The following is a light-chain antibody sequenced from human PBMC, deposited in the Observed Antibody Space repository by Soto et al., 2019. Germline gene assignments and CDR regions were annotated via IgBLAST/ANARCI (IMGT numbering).Light chain of an antibody. CDR2: GAS. CDR1: QSVSSSY. V-gene: IGKV3-20*01. J-gene: IGKJ2*01. Sequence: EIVLTQSPGTLSLSPGERATLSCRARQSVSSSYLAWYQQKPGQAPRLLIYGASSRATGIPDRFSGSGSGRDFTLTISRLGPEDFAVYYCQQYGSSLYTFGQGTKLEIK. CDR3: QQYGSSLYT.